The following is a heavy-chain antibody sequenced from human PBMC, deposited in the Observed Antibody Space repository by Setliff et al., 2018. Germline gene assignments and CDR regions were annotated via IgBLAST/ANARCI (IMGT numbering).Heavy chain of an antibody. Sequence: SETLSLTCSVSGASISTTYYYWDWIRQSPEKGLEWIGTIYQNGITYYNPSVKSRVTISVDKSKNQFSLSLRSVTAADTAVYYCARGYCSGGRCYGTAWAYWGPGTLVTVSS. CDR2: IYQNGIT. D-gene: IGHD2-15*01. CDR1: GASISTTYYY. V-gene: IGHV4-39*07. J-gene: IGHJ4*02. CDR3: ARGYCSGGRCYGTAWAY.